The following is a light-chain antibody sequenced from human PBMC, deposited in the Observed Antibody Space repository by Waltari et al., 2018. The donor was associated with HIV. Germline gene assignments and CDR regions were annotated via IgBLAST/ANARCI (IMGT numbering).Light chain of an antibody. Sequence: DIHMTQSPSTVSASVGDRVIISCRASQNINSWLAWYQQTPGKPPRFLIYQASTLEKGVPSRFSGSGSGTQFTLTINNLQPADFGTYYCQQYHSYPVTFGGGTKVEIK. CDR2: QAS. V-gene: IGKV1-5*01. CDR3: QQYHSYPVT. CDR1: QNINSW. J-gene: IGKJ4*01.